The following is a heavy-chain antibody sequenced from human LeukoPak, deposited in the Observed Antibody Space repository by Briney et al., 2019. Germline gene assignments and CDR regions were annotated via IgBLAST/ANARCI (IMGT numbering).Heavy chain of an antibody. CDR1: GGSISSSSYY. J-gene: IGHJ4*02. Sequence: SETLSLTCTVSGGSISSSSYYWGWIRQPPGKGLEWIGSIYYSGSTYYNPSLKSRVTISVDTSKNQFSLKLSSVTAADTAVYYCARHKSGYDYCTRPYYFDYWGQGTLVTVSS. CDR3: ARHKSGYDYCTRPYYFDY. CDR2: IYYSGST. D-gene: IGHD5-12*01. V-gene: IGHV4-39*01.